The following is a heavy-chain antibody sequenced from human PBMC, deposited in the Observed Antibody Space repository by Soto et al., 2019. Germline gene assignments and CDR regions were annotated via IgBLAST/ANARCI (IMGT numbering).Heavy chain of an antibody. Sequence: GGSLRLSCAASGFTFRSYAMSWFRQAPGKGLEWVSAISCSGGGTYYADSVKGRFTISRDNSKNTLYLQMNSLRAEDTAVYYCAKGIVYYYDSSGYFAYWGQGTLVTVSS. CDR2: ISCSGGGT. J-gene: IGHJ4*02. CDR1: GFTFRSYA. V-gene: IGHV3-23*01. D-gene: IGHD3-22*01. CDR3: AKGIVYYYDSSGYFAY.